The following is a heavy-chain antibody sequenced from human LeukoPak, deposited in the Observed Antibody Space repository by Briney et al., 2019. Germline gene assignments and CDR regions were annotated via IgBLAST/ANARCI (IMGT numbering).Heavy chain of an antibody. V-gene: IGHV4-34*01. CDR3: ARVSPEAIRRYFDY. Sequence: SETLSLTCAVSGGSFSGYYWTWIRQPPGKGLEWIGEINHSGSANYNPSLKSRVTISLDTSKNQFSLKLSSVTAADTAVYYCARVSPEAIRRYFDYWGQGTLVTVSS. CDR1: GGSFSGYY. D-gene: IGHD1-14*01. CDR2: INHSGSA. J-gene: IGHJ4*02.